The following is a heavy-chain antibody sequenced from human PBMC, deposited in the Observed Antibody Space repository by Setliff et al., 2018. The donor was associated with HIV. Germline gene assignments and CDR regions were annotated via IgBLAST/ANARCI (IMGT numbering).Heavy chain of an antibody. Sequence: SETLSLTCTVSGGSISTYYWSWIRQPPGKGLEWIGHIYPTGSTDYNPSLKSRVTMSIDTSKNQFSLKLSSMTAADTALYYCAREVDNPRDAFDIWAQGTMVTVS. CDR2: IYPTGST. V-gene: IGHV4-4*07. CDR1: GGSISTYY. J-gene: IGHJ3*02. CDR3: AREVDNPRDAFDI.